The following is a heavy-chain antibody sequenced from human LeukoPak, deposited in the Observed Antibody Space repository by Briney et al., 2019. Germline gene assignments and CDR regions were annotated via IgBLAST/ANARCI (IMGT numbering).Heavy chain of an antibody. CDR2: ISYTDST. V-gene: IGHV4-59*08. J-gene: IGHJ4*02. Sequence: PSETLSLTCTVSGGSINSYYWSWIRQPPGKGLEWIGYISYTDSTKYNPSLKSRVTISVDTSKNHLSLKLNSVTAADTAVYYCARHSQRQWEVVRGWDYWGQGILVTVSS. CDR1: GGSINSYY. D-gene: IGHD1-26*01. CDR3: ARHSQRQWEVVRGWDY.